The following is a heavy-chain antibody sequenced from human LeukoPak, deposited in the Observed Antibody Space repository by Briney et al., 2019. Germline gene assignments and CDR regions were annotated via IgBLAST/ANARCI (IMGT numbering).Heavy chain of an antibody. J-gene: IGHJ4*02. V-gene: IGHV3-7*05. Sequence: GGSLRLSCAASGFTFSSYAMSWVRQAPGKGLEWVANIKQDGSEKYYVDSVKGRFTISRDNAKNSLYLQMNSLRAEDTAVYYCARDSHYDYVWGSYRYDYWGQGTLVTVSS. CDR3: ARDSHYDYVWGSYRYDY. D-gene: IGHD3-16*02. CDR2: IKQDGSEK. CDR1: GFTFSSYA.